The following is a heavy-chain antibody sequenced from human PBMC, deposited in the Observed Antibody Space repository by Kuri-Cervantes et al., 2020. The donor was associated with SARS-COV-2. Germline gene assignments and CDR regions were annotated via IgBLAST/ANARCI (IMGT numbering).Heavy chain of an antibody. CDR1: GGSISSSSYY. D-gene: IGHD3-3*01. V-gene: IGHV4-39*01. J-gene: IGHJ6*03. CDR2: IYYSGST. CDR3: ARGVLYYYYYMDV. Sequence: SETLSLTCTVSGGSISSSSYYWGWIRQPPGKGLEWIGSIYYSGSTYYNPSLKSRVTISVDTSKNQFSLKLSSVTAADTAGYYCARGVLYYYYYMDVWGKGTTVTVSS.